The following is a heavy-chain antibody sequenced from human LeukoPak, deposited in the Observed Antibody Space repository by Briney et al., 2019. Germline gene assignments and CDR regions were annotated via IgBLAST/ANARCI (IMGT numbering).Heavy chain of an antibody. Sequence: GGSLRLSCEASGFTFNTYWMHWVRQAPGEGLMWVSRINREGTSTRYADSVKGRFTISRDNAKNTLFLQMSSLRAEDTAVYYCARPYYDSSGYYYWGNAFDIWGQGTMVTVSS. CDR3: ARPYYDSSGYYYWGNAFDI. J-gene: IGHJ3*02. CDR2: INREGTST. V-gene: IGHV3-74*01. CDR1: GFTFNTYW. D-gene: IGHD3-22*01.